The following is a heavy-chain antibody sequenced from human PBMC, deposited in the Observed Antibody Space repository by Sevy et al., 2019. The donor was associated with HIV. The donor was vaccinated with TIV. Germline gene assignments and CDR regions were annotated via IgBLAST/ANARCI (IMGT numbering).Heavy chain of an antibody. CDR2: IFASSNT. D-gene: IGHD3-22*01. Sequence: GGSLSLSCAVSGITVSSNYMGWVRQAPGKGLQWVSGIFASSNTHFADSVKGRFSISRDNSKNTLSLQMNSLSAEDTAVYYCARAVEDYSDSSGWDWYFDLWGRGTLVTVSS. CDR1: GITVSSNY. J-gene: IGHJ2*01. V-gene: IGHV3-66*01. CDR3: ARAVEDYSDSSGWDWYFDL.